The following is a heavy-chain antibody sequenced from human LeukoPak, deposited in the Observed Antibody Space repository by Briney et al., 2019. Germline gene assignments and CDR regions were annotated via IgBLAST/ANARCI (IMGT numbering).Heavy chain of an antibody. Sequence: GGSLRLSCAASGFTFSTYAMNWVRQAPGKGLVWVSRLNNDGSSTNYADSVKGRFTISRDNAKNTLYLQMNSLRAEDTAVYYCARIAWDAFDIWGQGTMVTVSS. CDR1: GFTFSTYA. D-gene: IGHD2-15*01. J-gene: IGHJ3*02. CDR3: ARIAWDAFDI. CDR2: LNNDGSST. V-gene: IGHV3-74*01.